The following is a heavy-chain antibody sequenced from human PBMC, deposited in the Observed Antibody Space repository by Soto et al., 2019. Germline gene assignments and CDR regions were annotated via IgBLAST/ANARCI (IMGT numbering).Heavy chain of an antibody. V-gene: IGHV1-69*02. CDR3: ARAIPLDYSNSYYYYYYGMDV. CDR2: IIPILGIA. Sequence: SVKVSCKASGGTFSSYTISWVRQAPRQGLEWMGRIIPILGIANYAQKFQGRVTITADKSTSTAYMELSSLRSEDTAVYYCARAIPLDYSNSYYYYYYGMDVWGQGTTVTVSS. J-gene: IGHJ6*02. D-gene: IGHD4-4*01. CDR1: GGTFSSYT.